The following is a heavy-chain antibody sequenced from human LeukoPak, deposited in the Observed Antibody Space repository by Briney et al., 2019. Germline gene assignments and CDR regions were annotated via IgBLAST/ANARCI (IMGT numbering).Heavy chain of an antibody. V-gene: IGHV4-34*01. CDR2: INHSGST. D-gene: IGHD3-9*01. CDR1: GGSFSGYY. Sequence: SETLSLTCAVYGGSFSGYYWSWIRQPPGKGLEWIGEINHSGSTNYNPSLKSRVTISVDTSKNQFSLKLSSVTAADTAVYYCARVGILTGYYRYFDYGGQGTLVTVFS. CDR3: ARVGILTGYYRYFDY. J-gene: IGHJ4*02.